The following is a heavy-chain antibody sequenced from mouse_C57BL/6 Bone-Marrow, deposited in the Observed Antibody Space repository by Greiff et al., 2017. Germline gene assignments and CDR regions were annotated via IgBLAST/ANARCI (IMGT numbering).Heavy chain of an antibody. J-gene: IGHJ2*01. D-gene: IGHD2-5*01. Sequence: EVKLVESGGGLVKPGGSLKLSCAASVFTLSSYAMSWFRQTPEKRLAWVATISDGGSYTYYPYNVKGRFTISRDYAKNNLYLQMSHLKYEDTAMYYCARGRYSNFYFDYWGQGTTLTVSS. CDR2: ISDGGSYT. CDR3: ARGRYSNFYFDY. CDR1: VFTLSSYA. V-gene: IGHV5-4*03.